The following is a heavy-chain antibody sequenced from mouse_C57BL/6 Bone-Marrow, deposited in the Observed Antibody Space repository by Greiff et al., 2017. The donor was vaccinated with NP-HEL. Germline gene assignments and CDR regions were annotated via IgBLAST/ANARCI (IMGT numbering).Heavy chain of an antibody. CDR1: GFSLSTFGMG. V-gene: IGHV8-8*01. D-gene: IGHD1-1*01. CDR2: IWWDDDK. CDR3: ARMLYYGSSWYFDV. Sequence: QVTLKESGPGILQPSQTLSLTCSFSGFSLSTFGMGVGWIRQPSGKGLEWLAHIWWDDDKYYNPALKSRLTISKDTSKNQVFLKIANVDTADTATYYCARMLYYGSSWYFDVWGTGTTVTVSS. J-gene: IGHJ1*03.